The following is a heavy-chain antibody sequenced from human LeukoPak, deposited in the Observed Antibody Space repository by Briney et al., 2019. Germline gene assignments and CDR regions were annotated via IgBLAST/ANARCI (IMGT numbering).Heavy chain of an antibody. CDR2: IIPIFCTA. CDR1: GGTFTSYA. J-gene: IGHJ5*02. V-gene: IGHV1-69*06. D-gene: IGHD3-10*01. Sequence: SVTLSFTASGGTFTSYAISWVRQAPGQGLEWIGGIIPIFCTANYAQKFQGRVTITADKSTSTAYMELSSLRSEDTAVYYCARHLNYYGSGSPVNWFDPWGQGTLVTVSS. CDR3: ARHLNYYGSGSPVNWFDP.